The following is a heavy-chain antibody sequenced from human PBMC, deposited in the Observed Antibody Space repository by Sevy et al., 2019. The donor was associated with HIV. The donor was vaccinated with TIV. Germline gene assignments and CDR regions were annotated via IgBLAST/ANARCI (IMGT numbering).Heavy chain of an antibody. CDR2: ISRYTT. CDR1: GYTFSNYG. V-gene: IGHV1-18*01. J-gene: IGHJ1*01. D-gene: IGHD2-8*02. Sequence: ASVKVSCRASGYTFSNYGITWVRQAPGQGLEWLGWISRYTTNYAQKLQGRVTMTTDTSTSTVSMELRSLKSDDTAVYYGARVPGGGQGPEQYFRYGGQAPWSPSPQ. CDR3: ARVPGGGQGPEQYFRY.